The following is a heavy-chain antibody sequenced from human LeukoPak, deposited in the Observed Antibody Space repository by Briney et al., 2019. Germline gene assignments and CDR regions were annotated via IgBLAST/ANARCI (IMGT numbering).Heavy chain of an antibody. J-gene: IGHJ3*02. CDR1: GFTFSRYA. V-gene: IGHV3-30-3*01. CDR2: ISYDGSNE. CDR3: AREAEAFDI. Sequence: GGSLRLSSAASGFTFSRYAMHWVRQAPGKGLEWVAVISYDGSNEYYADSVKGQFTISRDNSKNTLYLQMNSLRPEDTAVYYCAREAEAFDIWGQGTMVTVSS.